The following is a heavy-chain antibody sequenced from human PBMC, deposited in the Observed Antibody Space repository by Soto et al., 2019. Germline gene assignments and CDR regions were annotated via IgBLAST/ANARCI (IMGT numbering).Heavy chain of an antibody. CDR3: ARGGTGTTYFDY. V-gene: IGHV3-30*04. CDR2: ISYDGSNK. J-gene: IGHJ4*02. CDR1: GFTFSSYA. D-gene: IGHD1-1*01. Sequence: GESLKISCAASGFTFSSYAMHWVRQAPGKGLEWVAVISYDGSNKYYADSVKGRFTISRDNSKNTLYLQMNSLRAEDTAVYYCARGGTGTTYFDYWGQGTLVTVSS.